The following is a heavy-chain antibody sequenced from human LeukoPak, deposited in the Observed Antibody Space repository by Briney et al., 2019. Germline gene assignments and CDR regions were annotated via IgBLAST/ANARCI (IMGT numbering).Heavy chain of an antibody. J-gene: IGHJ4*02. D-gene: IGHD3-9*01. CDR3: AKDRDILTGYLDY. CDR1: GYTFTGYY. V-gene: IGHV3-30*18. Sequence: SCKASGYTFTGYYMHWVRQAPGKGLEWVAVISYDGSNKYYVDSVKGRFTISKDNSKNTLYLQMNSLRAEDTAVYYCAKDRDILTGYLDYWGQGTLVTVSS. CDR2: ISYDGSNK.